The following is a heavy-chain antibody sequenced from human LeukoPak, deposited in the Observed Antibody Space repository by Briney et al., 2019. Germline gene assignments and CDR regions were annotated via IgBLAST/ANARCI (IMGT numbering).Heavy chain of an antibody. J-gene: IGHJ4*02. D-gene: IGHD1-26*01. Sequence: ASVKVSCKASGGTFSSYAISWVRQAPGQGLEWMGIINPSGGSASYAQKFQGRVTMTRDTSTSTVYMELSSLRSEDTAVYYCARFRSYYGTFFLDYWGQGTLVTVSS. CDR2: INPSGGSA. V-gene: IGHV1-46*01. CDR1: GGTFSSYA. CDR3: ARFRSYYGTFFLDY.